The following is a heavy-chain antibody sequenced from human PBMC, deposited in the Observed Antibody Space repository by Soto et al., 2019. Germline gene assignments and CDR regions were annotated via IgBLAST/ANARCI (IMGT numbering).Heavy chain of an antibody. D-gene: IGHD1-26*01. V-gene: IGHV3-23*01. CDR2: ISGSGDII. CDR3: AMAIWATVGAIT. CDR1: GFTFSSYA. J-gene: IGHJ5*02. Sequence: EVQLLESGGGLVQPGGSLRLSCAASGFTFSSYAMSWVRQAPGKGLEWVSARLEWVSVISGSGDIIYYADSVKGRFTISRDNSKNTLYLQMNSLRVEDTAVYYCAMAIWATVGAITWGQGTLVTVSS.